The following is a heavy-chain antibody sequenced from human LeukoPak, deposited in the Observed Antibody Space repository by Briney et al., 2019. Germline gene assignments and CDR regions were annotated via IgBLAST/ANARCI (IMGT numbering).Heavy chain of an antibody. CDR1: GFTFSSYG. CDR3: AKDHGYCSGGSCFNWFDP. Sequence: PGGSLRLSCAASGFTFSSYGMSWVRQAPGKGLEWVSAISGSGGSTYYADSVKGRFTISRDNSKNTLYLQMNSLRAEDTAVYYCAKDHGYCSGGSCFNWFDPWGQGTLVTVSS. D-gene: IGHD2-15*01. V-gene: IGHV3-23*01. CDR2: ISGSGGST. J-gene: IGHJ5*02.